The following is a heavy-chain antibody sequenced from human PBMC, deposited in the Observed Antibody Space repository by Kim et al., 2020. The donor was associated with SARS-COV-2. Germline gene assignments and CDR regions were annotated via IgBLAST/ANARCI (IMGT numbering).Heavy chain of an antibody. J-gene: IGHJ4*02. D-gene: IGHD1-26*01. Sequence: GGSLRLSCAASGFTFSSYSMNWVRQAPGKGLEWVSSISSSSSYIYYADSVKGRFTISRDNAKNSLYLQMNSLRAEDTAVYYCARDGDVGATTEFDYLGQGTLVTVSS. CDR2: ISSSSSYI. CDR1: GFTFSSYS. V-gene: IGHV3-21*01. CDR3: ARDGDVGATTEFDY.